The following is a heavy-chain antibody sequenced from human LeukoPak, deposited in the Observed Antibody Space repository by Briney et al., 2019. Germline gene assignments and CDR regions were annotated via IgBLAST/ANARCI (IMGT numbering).Heavy chain of an antibody. J-gene: IGHJ4*02. V-gene: IGHV4-59*08. Sequence: SETLSLTSTVSAGSICSYYWSWLPPPPGKGLEWIGYIYYSGSTNYNPSLKSRVTISVDTSKNQFSLKLSSVTAAATAVYYCTRTLGCSSWSYFDYWGQGTLVTVPS. D-gene: IGHD6-13*01. CDR3: TRTLGCSSWSYFDY. CDR2: IYYSGST. CDR1: AGSICSYY.